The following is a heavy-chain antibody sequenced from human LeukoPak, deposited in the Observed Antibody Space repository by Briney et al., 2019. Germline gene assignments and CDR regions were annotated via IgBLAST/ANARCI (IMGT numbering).Heavy chain of an antibody. V-gene: IGHV3-66*01. CDR3: ARDGGCSGGSCYIHYGMDV. CDR1: GFILSNCA. J-gene: IGHJ6*02. D-gene: IGHD2-15*01. Sequence: PGGSLRLSCAASGFILSNCAMTWVRQAPGKGLQWVSGIDTKGTRTYYADSVKGRFTISRDNSKNTLYLQMNSLRAEDTAVYYCARDGGCSGGSCYIHYGMDVWGQGTTVTVSS. CDR2: IDTKGTRT.